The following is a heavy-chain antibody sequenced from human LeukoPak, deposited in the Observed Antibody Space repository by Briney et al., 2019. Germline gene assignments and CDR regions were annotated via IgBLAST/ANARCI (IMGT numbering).Heavy chain of an antibody. CDR2: MNPNSGNT. CDR3: ASSSSSIAAQGYYYYYMDV. Sequence: ASVKVSCKASGYTFTSYDINWARQATGQGLEWMGWMNPNSGNTGYAQKFQGRVTITRNTSISTAYMELSSLRSEDTAVYYCASSSSSIAAQGYYYYYMDVWGKGTTVTVSS. V-gene: IGHV1-8*03. D-gene: IGHD6-6*01. J-gene: IGHJ6*03. CDR1: GYTFTSYD.